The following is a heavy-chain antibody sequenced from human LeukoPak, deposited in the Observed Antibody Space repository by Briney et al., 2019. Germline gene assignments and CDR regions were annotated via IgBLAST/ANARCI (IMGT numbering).Heavy chain of an antibody. Sequence: SETLSLTCTVSGGSINSYFWSWIRQPPGKGLEWIGEINHSGSTNYNPSLKSRVTISVDTSKNQFSLKLSSVTAADTAVYYCARDYCSSTSCSDAFDIWGQGTMVTVSS. J-gene: IGHJ3*02. CDR1: GGSINSYF. D-gene: IGHD2-2*01. V-gene: IGHV4-34*01. CDR3: ARDYCSSTSCSDAFDI. CDR2: INHSGST.